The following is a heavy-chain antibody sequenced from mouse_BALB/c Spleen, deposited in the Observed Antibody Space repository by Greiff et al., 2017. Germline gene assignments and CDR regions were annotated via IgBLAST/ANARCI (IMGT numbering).Heavy chain of an antibody. V-gene: IGHV1-4*01. CDR3: ARGDLYDGYYVAWFAY. J-gene: IGHJ3*01. CDR1: GYTFTSYT. Sequence: VKLQESGAELARPGASVKMSCKASGYTFTSYTMHWVKQRPGQGLEWIGYINPSSGYTNYNQKFKDKATLTADKSSSTAYMQLSSLTSEDSAVYYCARGDLYDGYYVAWFAYWGQGTLVTVSA. D-gene: IGHD2-3*01. CDR2: INPSSGYT.